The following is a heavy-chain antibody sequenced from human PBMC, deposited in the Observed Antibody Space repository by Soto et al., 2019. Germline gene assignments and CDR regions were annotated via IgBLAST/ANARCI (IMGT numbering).Heavy chain of an antibody. CDR2: IRSKAYGGTT. Sequence: SLRLCCTASGFTFGDDAMSWVRQAPGKGREWVGFIRSKAYGGTTEYAASVKGRFTISRDDSKSIAYLQMNSLKTEDTAVYYCTRVSAPGGWVDPWGQGALVTVSS. CDR1: GFTFGDDA. V-gene: IGHV3-49*04. CDR3: TRVSAPGGWVDP. D-gene: IGHD2-15*01. J-gene: IGHJ5*02.